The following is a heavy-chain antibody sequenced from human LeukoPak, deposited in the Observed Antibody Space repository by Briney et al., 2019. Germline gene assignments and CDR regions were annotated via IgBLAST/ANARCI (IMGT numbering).Heavy chain of an antibody. CDR2: IDPSDSYT. Sequence: GESLQISCQGSGYSFTSYWISWMRQMPGKGMEWMGRIDPSDSYTNYSPSFQGHVTISVDKSISTAYLQWSSLKASDTAMYYCARRLQRHFDYWGQGTLVTVSS. D-gene: IGHD2-15*01. V-gene: IGHV5-10-1*01. CDR1: GYSFTSYW. J-gene: IGHJ4*02. CDR3: ARRLQRHFDY.